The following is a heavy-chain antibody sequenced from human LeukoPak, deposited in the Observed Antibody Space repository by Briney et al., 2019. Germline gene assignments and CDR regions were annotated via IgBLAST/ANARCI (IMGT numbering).Heavy chain of an antibody. CDR2: ITFSGDTA. CDR3: AKKSQSRGRGAFDI. Sequence: PGGSLRLSCAASGFNFNNYHMTWVRQAPGEGLEWVSIITFSGDTAYYAHSVKGRFTISRDNSKNTLYLQMNSLRAEDTAVYYCAKKSQSRGRGAFDIWGQETMVTASS. V-gene: IGHV3-23*01. CDR1: GFNFNNYH. D-gene: IGHD3-10*01. J-gene: IGHJ3*02.